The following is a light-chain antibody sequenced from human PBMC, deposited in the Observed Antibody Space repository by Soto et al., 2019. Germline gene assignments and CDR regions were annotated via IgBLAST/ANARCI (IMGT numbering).Light chain of an antibody. J-gene: IGKJ1*01. V-gene: IGKV4-1*01. CDR3: QQYYSPWT. Sequence: DIVLTQSPDSLAVSLGERATINCKSSQSVLYSSNNKNYLAWYQQKSGQPPKLLIYWASTRESGVPDRFSGSGSGTDFTLTISSLQAEDVAVYYCQQYYSPWTFGQGIKVEIK. CDR1: QSVLYSSNNKNY. CDR2: WAS.